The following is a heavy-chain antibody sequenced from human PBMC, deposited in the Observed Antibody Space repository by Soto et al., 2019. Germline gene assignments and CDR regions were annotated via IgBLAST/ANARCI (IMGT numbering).Heavy chain of an antibody. J-gene: IGHJ4*02. CDR1: GCSISSSSYY. CDR2: IYYSGST. V-gene: IGHV4-39*01. Sequence: SETLSLTCTVSGCSISSSSYYWGWIRQPPGKGLEWIGSIYYSGSTYYNPSLKGRVTISVDTSKNQFSLKRSSVTAADTAVYYCARHGGSGVDYWGQGTLVTV. D-gene: IGHD6-19*01. CDR3: ARHGGSGVDY.